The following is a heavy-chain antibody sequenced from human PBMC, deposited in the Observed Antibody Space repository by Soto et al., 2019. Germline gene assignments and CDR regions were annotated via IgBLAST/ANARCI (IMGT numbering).Heavy chain of an antibody. V-gene: IGHV4-39*01. D-gene: IGHD2-8*01. CDR2: IYYSGST. J-gene: IGHJ4*02. CDR1: GGSISSSSYY. CDR3: ARGLRYGT. Sequence: SETLSLTCTVSGGSISSSSYYWGWIRQPPGKGLEWIGSIYYSGSTYYNPSLKSRVTISVDTSKNQFSLKPSSVTAADTAVYYCARGLRYGTWGQGTLVTVSS.